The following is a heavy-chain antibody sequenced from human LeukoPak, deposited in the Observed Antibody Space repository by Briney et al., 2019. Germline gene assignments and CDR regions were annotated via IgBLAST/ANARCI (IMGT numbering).Heavy chain of an antibody. J-gene: IGHJ4*02. CDR1: GGFISSSSYY. D-gene: IGHD6-13*01. Sequence: PSETLSLTCTVSGGFISSSSYYWGWIRQPPGKGLEWIGSIYYSGSTYYNPSLKSRVTISVDTSKNQFSLKLSSVTAADTAVYYCARAGYSSGWYYFDYWGQGTLVTVSS. CDR2: IYYSGST. CDR3: ARAGYSSGWYYFDY. V-gene: IGHV4-39*01.